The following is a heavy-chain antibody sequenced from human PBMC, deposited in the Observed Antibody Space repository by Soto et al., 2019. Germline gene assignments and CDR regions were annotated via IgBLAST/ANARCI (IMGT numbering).Heavy chain of an antibody. V-gene: IGHV1-46*01. CDR3: ARDQYGGLYKCYYGMDV. Sequence: ASVKVSCKASGYTFTSYYMHWVRQAPGQGLEWMGIINPSGGSTSYAQKFQGRVTMTRDTSTSTVYMELSSLRSEDTAGYYCARDQYGGLYKCYYGMDVWGQGTTVTVSS. J-gene: IGHJ6*02. CDR1: GYTFTSYY. D-gene: IGHD3-16*01. CDR2: INPSGGST.